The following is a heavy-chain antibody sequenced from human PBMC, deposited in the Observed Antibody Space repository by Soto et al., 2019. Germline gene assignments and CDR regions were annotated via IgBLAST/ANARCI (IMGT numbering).Heavy chain of an antibody. CDR2: IIPIFGTA. Sequence: ASLKFSVKSTGGTFSSYAISWVRQAPGQGLEWMGGIIPIFGTANYAQKFQGRVTITADESTSTAYMELSSLRSEDTAVYYCARGYYDSSGGAFDIWGQGTMVPVSS. CDR1: GGTFSSYA. V-gene: IGHV1-69*13. CDR3: ARGYYDSSGGAFDI. D-gene: IGHD3-22*01. J-gene: IGHJ3*02.